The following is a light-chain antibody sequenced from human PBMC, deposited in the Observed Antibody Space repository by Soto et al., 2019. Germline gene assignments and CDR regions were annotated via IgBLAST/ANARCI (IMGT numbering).Light chain of an antibody. CDR1: QSVSSN. CDR3: QQYNNWPPGLT. J-gene: IGKJ4*01. Sequence: EIVMTQSPATLSVSPGERATLSCRASQSVSSNLAWYQQKPGQAPWLLIYGASTRATGIPARFSGSGSGTEFTLTISSLQSEDFAVYYCQQYNNWPPGLTFGGGTKVEIK. CDR2: GAS. V-gene: IGKV3-15*01.